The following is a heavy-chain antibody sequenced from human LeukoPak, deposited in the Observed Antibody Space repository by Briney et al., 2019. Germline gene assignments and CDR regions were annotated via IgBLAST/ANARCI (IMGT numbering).Heavy chain of an antibody. Sequence: MPSETLSLTCTVSGGSISSSSAYWGWIRQPPGKGLEWIGSIYYSKNTYYNPSLKGRVTISADTSKNQFSLTLGSVSATDTAVYYCVSPRGFSYGYFDYWGQGTLVTVSS. CDR1: GGSISSSSAY. CDR2: IYYSKNT. CDR3: VSPRGFSYGYFDY. J-gene: IGHJ4*02. V-gene: IGHV4-39*01. D-gene: IGHD5-18*01.